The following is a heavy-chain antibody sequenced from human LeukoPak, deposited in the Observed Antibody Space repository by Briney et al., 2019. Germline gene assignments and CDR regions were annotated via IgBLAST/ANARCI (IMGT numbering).Heavy chain of an antibody. J-gene: IGHJ5*02. CDR3: ARGIAVAGSNWFDP. CDR1: GYTFTGYY. CDR2: INPNSGGT. V-gene: IGHV1-2*02. Sequence: ASVTVSCKASGYTFTGYYMHWVRQAPGQGLEWMGWINPNSGGTNYAQKFQGRATMTRDTSISTAYMELSRLRSDDTAVYYCARGIAVAGSNWFDPWGQGTLVTVSS. D-gene: IGHD6-19*01.